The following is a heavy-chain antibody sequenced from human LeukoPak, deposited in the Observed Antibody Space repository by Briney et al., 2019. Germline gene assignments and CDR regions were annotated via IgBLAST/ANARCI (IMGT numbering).Heavy chain of an antibody. Sequence: GGSLRLSCAASGFTFSSYGMHWVRQAPGKGLEWVAVISYDGSNKCYADSVKGRFTISRDNSKNTLYLQMNSLRAEDTAVYYCAKPPFQYSSGQPPDYWGQGTLVTVSS. CDR1: GFTFSSYG. D-gene: IGHD6-19*01. V-gene: IGHV3-30*18. CDR2: ISYDGSNK. J-gene: IGHJ4*02. CDR3: AKPPFQYSSGQPPDY.